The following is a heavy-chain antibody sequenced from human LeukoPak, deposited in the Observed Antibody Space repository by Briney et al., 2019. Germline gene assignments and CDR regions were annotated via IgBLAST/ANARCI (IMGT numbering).Heavy chain of an antibody. D-gene: IGHD4-17*01. CDR2: ISAYNGNT. CDR1: GYTFTSYG. V-gene: IGHV1-18*01. CDR3: ARVIAGDYGNYFDY. Sequence: ASVKVSCKASGYTFTSYGISWVRQAPGQGLEWMGWISAYNGNTNYAQELQGRVTMTTDTSTSTAYMELRSLRSDDTAVYYCARVIAGDYGNYFDYWGQGTLDTVSS. J-gene: IGHJ4*02.